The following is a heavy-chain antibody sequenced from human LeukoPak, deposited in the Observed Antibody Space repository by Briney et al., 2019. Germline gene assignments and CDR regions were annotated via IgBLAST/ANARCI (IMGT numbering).Heavy chain of an antibody. CDR2: IYTSGST. J-gene: IGHJ4*02. Sequence: SETLSLTRTVSGGSISSSYWSWIRQPAGKGLEWIGRIYTSGSTNYNPSLKSRVTMSVDTSKNQFSLKLSSVTAADTAVYYCARDYDILTGYHDYWGQGTLVTVSS. D-gene: IGHD3-9*01. V-gene: IGHV4-4*07. CDR1: GGSISSSY. CDR3: ARDYDILTGYHDY.